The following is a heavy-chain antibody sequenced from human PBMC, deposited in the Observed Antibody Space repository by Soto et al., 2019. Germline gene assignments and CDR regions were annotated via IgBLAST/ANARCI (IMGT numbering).Heavy chain of an antibody. J-gene: IGHJ6*02. V-gene: IGHV1-8*01. Sequence: QVQLVQSGAEVKKPGASVKVSCKASGYTFTSYDINWVRQATGQGLEWMGWMNPNSGNTGYAQKFQGRVTMTRNTSRSTAYMERSSLRAEDTAVYCCAREKTSYGMDVWGHGTTVTVSS. CDR3: AREKTSYGMDV. CDR1: GYTFTSYD. CDR2: MNPNSGNT.